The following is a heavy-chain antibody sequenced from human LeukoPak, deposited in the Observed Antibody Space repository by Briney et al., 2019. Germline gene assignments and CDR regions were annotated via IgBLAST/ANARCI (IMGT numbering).Heavy chain of an antibody. Sequence: PSETLSLTCTVSGVSISSYYWSWLRQPPGKGLEWIGYIYYSGSTNYNPSLKSRVTISVDTSKNQFSLKLSSVTAADTAVYYCARGAYCGGDCYSAKGGWFDPWGQGTLVTVSS. CDR3: ARGAYCGGDCYSAKGGWFDP. D-gene: IGHD2-21*02. V-gene: IGHV4-59*01. CDR1: GVSISSYY. J-gene: IGHJ5*02. CDR2: IYYSGST.